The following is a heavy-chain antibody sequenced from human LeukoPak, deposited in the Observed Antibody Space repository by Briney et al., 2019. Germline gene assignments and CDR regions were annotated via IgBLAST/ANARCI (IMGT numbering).Heavy chain of an antibody. D-gene: IGHD2-15*01. V-gene: IGHV3-30*02. CDR1: GFTFSSYG. Sequence: PGGSLRLSCAASGFTFSSYGMHWVRQAPGKGLEWVAFIRYDGSNKYYADSVKGRFTISRDNSKNTLYLQMNSLRAEDTAVYYCAKKRRVCSGGSCYYDDAFDIWGQGTMVTVSS. CDR2: IRYDGSNK. J-gene: IGHJ3*02. CDR3: AKKRRVCSGGSCYYDDAFDI.